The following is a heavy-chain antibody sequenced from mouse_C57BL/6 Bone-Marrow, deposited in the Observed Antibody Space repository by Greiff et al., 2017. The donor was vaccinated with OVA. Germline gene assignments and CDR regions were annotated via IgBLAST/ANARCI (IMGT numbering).Heavy chain of an antibody. CDR2: IYPGGGST. CDR3: ASRPYFYY. CDR1: GYTFTNYW. V-gene: IGHV1-63*01. J-gene: IGHJ2*01. Sequence: VQLQQSGAELVRPGTSVKMSCKASGYTFTNYWIGWAKQRPGHGLEWIGDIYPGGGSTNYNEKFKGQATLTADKSSSTAYMQFSSLTSEYAAIYYCASRPYFYYYGQGTTHTVTS.